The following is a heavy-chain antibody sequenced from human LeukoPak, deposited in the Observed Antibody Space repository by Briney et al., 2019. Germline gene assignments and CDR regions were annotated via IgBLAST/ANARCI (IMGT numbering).Heavy chain of an antibody. CDR3: ARGGGYCSSTTCYGGFY. CDR1: GFSFSNYE. CDR2: IRSSGSTI. Sequence: GGSLRLSCAASGFSFSNYEMNWVGQAPGKGLEGISYIRSSGSTIYYADSVKGRFTISRDNAKSSLCLQMNSLRVEDTAVYYCARGGGYCSSTTCYGGFYWGQGTLVTVSS. D-gene: IGHD2-2*01. V-gene: IGHV3-48*03. J-gene: IGHJ4*02.